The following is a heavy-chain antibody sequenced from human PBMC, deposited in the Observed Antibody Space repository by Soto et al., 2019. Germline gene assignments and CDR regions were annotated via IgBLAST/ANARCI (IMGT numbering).Heavy chain of an antibody. Sequence: PSETLSLTCAVSGGSISSGGHSWSWIRQPPGKGLEWIGYIYHSGSTHYNPSLKSRVTISVDRSKNQFSLKLSSVTAADTAVYYCARGGSGGPGHDYHYGMDVWGQGTTVTVSS. CDR2: IYHSGST. D-gene: IGHD2-15*01. CDR1: GGSISSGGHS. CDR3: ARGGSGGPGHDYHYGMDV. J-gene: IGHJ6*02. V-gene: IGHV4-30-2*01.